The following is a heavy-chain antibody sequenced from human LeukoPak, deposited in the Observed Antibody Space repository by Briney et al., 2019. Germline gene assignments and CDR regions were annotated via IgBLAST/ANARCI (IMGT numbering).Heavy chain of an antibody. CDR3: ARSQPLAYFDR. Sequence: ASVKVSCKASGGSFTSYGISWVRQAPGQGLEWIGGIIPIFGTANYAQKFQGRVTITADKSTNTAYMELSSLRSEDTAVYYCARSQPLAYFDRWGRGTLVTVPS. J-gene: IGHJ2*01. V-gene: IGHV1-69*06. CDR2: IIPIFGTA. CDR1: GGSFTSYG.